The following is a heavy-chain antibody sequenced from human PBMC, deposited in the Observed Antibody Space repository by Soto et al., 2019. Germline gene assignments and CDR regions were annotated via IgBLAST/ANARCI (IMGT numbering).Heavy chain of an antibody. CDR1: GFTFSSYA. CDR3: ASLIAALSYYYGMDV. V-gene: IGHV3-30-3*01. CDR2: ISYDGSNK. Sequence: QVQLVESGGGVVQPGRSLRLSCAASGFTFSSYAMHWVRQAPGKGLEWVAVISYDGSNKYYADSVKGRFTISRDNSKNTLYLQMNSLRAEDTAVYYCASLIAALSYYYGMDVW. J-gene: IGHJ6*01. D-gene: IGHD6-6*01.